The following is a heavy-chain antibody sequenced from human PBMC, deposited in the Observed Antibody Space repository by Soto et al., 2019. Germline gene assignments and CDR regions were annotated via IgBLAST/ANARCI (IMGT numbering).Heavy chain of an antibody. D-gene: IGHD6-13*01. CDR2: IKQDGSEK. V-gene: IGHV3-7*03. CDR3: ARLAGRFAFDI. Sequence: PGGSLRLSCAASGFTFSSYWMSWVRQAPGKGLEWVANIKQDGSEKYYVDSVKGRSTISRDNAKNSLYLQMNSLRAEDTAVYYCARLAGRFAFDIWGQGTMVTVSS. CDR1: GFTFSSYW. J-gene: IGHJ3*02.